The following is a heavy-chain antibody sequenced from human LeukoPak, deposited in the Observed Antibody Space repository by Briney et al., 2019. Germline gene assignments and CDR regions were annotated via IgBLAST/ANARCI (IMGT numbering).Heavy chain of an antibody. D-gene: IGHD6-13*01. Sequence: SETLSLTCAVSGGSISSGGYSWSWIRQPPGKGLEWIGYIYHSGSTYYNPSLKSRVTMSVDTSKNQFSLKLSSVTAADTAVYYCARDRRGVGDSSSWYPWYFDYWGQGTLVTVSS. CDR2: IYHSGST. V-gene: IGHV4-30-2*01. CDR3: ARDRRGVGDSSSWYPWYFDY. CDR1: GGSISSGGYS. J-gene: IGHJ4*02.